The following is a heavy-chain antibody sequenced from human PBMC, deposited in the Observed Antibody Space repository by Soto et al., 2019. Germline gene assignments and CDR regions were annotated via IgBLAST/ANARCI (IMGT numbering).Heavy chain of an antibody. D-gene: IGHD3-16*01. CDR1: GGTFSSFV. V-gene: IGHV1-69*01. J-gene: IGHJ6*02. Sequence: QVQLVQSGAEVKKPGSSVRVSCKASGGTFSSFVVIWVRQAPGQGLEWMGETIPIFASANYAQNFQGRVAINSDDFTNTVYMEPRNRRSDDAAVYYCAAGEKSGYYGFDVWGQGTTVIVSS. CDR2: TIPIFASA. CDR3: AAGEKSGYYGFDV.